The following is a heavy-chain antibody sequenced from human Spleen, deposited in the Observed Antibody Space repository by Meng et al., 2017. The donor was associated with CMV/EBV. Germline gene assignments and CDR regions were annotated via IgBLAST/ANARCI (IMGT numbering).Heavy chain of an antibody. CDR1: FTFSSYA. CDR3: ARVGCTGGVCLHWRFDL. CDR2: IKQDGSEK. D-gene: IGHD2-8*02. V-gene: IGHV3-7*01. Sequence: FTFSSYAMHWVRQAPGKGLEWVANIKQDGSEKNYVDSVKGRFTISRDNARNSLYLQMNSLRTDDTSVYYCARVGCTGGVCLHWRFDLWGRGTLVTVSS. J-gene: IGHJ2*01.